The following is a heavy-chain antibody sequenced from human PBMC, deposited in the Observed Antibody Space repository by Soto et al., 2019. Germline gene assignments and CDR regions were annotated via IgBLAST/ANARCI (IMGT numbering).Heavy chain of an antibody. CDR3: ARGGYDFGSVYFLAPMDV. D-gene: IGHD3-3*01. J-gene: IGHJ6*04. Sequence: ASVKVSCKASGYTFTSYGISWVRRAPGQGLEWMGWISAYNGNTNYAQKLQGRVTMTTDTSTSTAYMELRSLRSDDTAVYYLARGGYDFGSVYFLAPMDVWGKGTTVTVSS. CDR2: ISAYNGNT. V-gene: IGHV1-18*01. CDR1: GYTFTSYG.